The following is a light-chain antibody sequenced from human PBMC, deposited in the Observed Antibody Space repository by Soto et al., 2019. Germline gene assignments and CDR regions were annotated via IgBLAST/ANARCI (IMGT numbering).Light chain of an antibody. CDR3: SSYAGSNNLV. J-gene: IGLJ3*02. CDR2: EVS. CDR1: SSDVGGYNY. V-gene: IGLV2-8*01. Sequence: QSALTQPPSASGSPGQSVTISCTGTSSDVGGYNYVSWYQQYPGKAPKLMIYEVSKRPSGVPDRFSGSKSGNTASLIVSGLQAEDEADYYCSSYAGSNNLVFGGGTKLTV.